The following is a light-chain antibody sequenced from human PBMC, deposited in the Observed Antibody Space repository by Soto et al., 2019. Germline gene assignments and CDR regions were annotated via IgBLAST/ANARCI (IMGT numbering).Light chain of an antibody. CDR1: QSVSSL. J-gene: IGKJ3*01. Sequence: EIVLTQSPVTLSLSAGERVALSCRASQSVSSLLAWYQQKPGQAPRLLIYDASNRATGIPARFSGHGSGTDFTLTISILQPEDSAVYYCHQRSYWPPSFGPGTTVEIK. CDR2: DAS. CDR3: HQRSYWPPS. V-gene: IGKV3-11*01.